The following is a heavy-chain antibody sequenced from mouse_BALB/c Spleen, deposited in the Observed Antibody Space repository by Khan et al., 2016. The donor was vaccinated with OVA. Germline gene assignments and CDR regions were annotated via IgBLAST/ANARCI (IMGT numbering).Heavy chain of an antibody. CDR2: LYYSGTT. V-gene: IGHV3-5*02. CDR1: GISITTGNYR. J-gene: IGHJ2*01. Sequence: EVQLQESGPGLVKPSQTVSLTCTVTGISITTGNYRWSWIRHFPGNKLEWIGYLYYSGTTTYNPSLTSRTTITRDTSKNRFFLEMNSLTTEDTATYYSARDRGGFDSYYFDYWGQGTALTVSS. CDR3: ARDRGGFDSYYFDY. D-gene: IGHD2-2*01.